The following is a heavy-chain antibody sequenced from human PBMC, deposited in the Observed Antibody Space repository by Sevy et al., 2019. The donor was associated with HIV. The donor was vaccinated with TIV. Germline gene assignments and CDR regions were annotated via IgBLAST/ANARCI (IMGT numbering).Heavy chain of an antibody. Sequence: GGSLRLSCAASGFTFSDYYMSWIRQAPGKGLEWVSYISSSGSTIYYADSVKGRFTISRDNAKNSLYLQMNSLRAEDTAVYYCPGFHSSCWYGGVYWGQGTLVTVSS. D-gene: IGHD6-19*01. J-gene: IGHJ4*02. CDR2: ISSSGSTI. V-gene: IGHV3-11*01. CDR1: GFTFSDYY. CDR3: PGFHSSCWYGGVY.